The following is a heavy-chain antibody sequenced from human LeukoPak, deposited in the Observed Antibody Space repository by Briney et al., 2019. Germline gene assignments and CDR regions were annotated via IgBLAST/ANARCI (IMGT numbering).Heavy chain of an antibody. CDR3: AIVKEAGMVHYFDY. D-gene: IGHD3-10*01. V-gene: IGHV4-34*01. Sequence: SETLSLTCAVYGGSFSGYYWSWIRQPPGKGLEWIGEINHSGSTNYNPSLKSRVTISVDTSKNQFSLKLSSVTAADTAVYYCAIVKEAGMVHYFDYWGQGTLVTVSS. CDR2: INHSGST. CDR1: GGSFSGYY. J-gene: IGHJ4*02.